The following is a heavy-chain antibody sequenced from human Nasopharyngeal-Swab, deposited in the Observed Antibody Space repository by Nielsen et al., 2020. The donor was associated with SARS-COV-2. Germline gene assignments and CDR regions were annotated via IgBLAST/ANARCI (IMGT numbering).Heavy chain of an antibody. J-gene: IGHJ6*02. V-gene: IGHV3-74*01. Sequence: GESLKISCTASGFTFSSFWMHWVRQAPGKGLVWVSRLNSDGSSTSYADSVQGRFTISRDNAKNTLFLQMNSVRVEDTAVYYCARDGVRPGYSSGWKYYYYGMDVWGQGTTVTVSS. D-gene: IGHD6-19*01. CDR1: GFTFSSFW. CDR2: LNSDGSST. CDR3: ARDGVRPGYSSGWKYYYYGMDV.